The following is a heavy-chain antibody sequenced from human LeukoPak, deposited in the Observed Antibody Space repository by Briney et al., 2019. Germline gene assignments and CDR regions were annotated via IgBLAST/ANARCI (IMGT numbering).Heavy chain of an antibody. J-gene: IGHJ4*02. CDR2: INAGNGNT. Sequence: ASVKVSCKASGYTFTSYAMHWVRQAPGQRLEWMGWINAGNGNTKYSQEFQGRVTITRDTSASTAYMELSSLRSEDMAVYYCARDHDSSGYSSLDSWGQGTLVTVSS. V-gene: IGHV1-3*03. CDR1: GYTFTSYA. CDR3: ARDHDSSGYSSLDS. D-gene: IGHD3-22*01.